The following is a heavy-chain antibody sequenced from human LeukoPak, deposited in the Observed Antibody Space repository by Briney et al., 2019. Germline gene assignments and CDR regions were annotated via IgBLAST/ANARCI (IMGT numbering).Heavy chain of an antibody. D-gene: IGHD3-3*01. J-gene: IGHJ4*02. CDR2: IYYSGST. CDR1: GDSINSGSYY. CDR3: ARVGVFGVVSDS. Sequence: SETLSLTCTVSGDSINSGSYYWVWIRQPPGKGLEWIGSIYYSGSTYYSPSLKGRVTISVDMSKIQFSLRLSSVTAADTAVYYCARVGVFGVVSDSWGQGILVTVSS. V-gene: IGHV4-39*01.